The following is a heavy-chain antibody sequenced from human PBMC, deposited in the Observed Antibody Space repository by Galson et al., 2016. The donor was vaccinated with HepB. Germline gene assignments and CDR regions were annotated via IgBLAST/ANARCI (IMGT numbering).Heavy chain of an antibody. Sequence: QSGAEVKKPGESLRISCKGSGYSFTDYWIGWVRQMPGKGLEWMGIIYPGDSHTRYSPSFQGQVTISADKSISTAYLQWSSLKASDTAIYYCARRRTHDSKIWDIDDWGQGTLGSVSS. CDR1: GYSFTDYW. CDR2: IYPGDSHT. V-gene: IGHV5-51*01. D-gene: IGHD3-16*01. CDR3: ARRRTHDSKIWDIDD. J-gene: IGHJ4*02.